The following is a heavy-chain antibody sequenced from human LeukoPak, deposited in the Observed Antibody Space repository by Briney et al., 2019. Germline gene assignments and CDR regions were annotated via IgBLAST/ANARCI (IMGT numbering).Heavy chain of an antibody. Sequence: ASVKVSCKASGYTFTSYGISWVRQAPGQGLEWMGWISAYNGNTNYAQKLQGRVTMTTDTSTSTAYMELRSLRSDDTAVYYCAGVYYESSGYYWNWFDPWGQGTLVTVSS. D-gene: IGHD3-22*01. CDR2: ISAYNGNT. CDR1: GYTFTSYG. V-gene: IGHV1-18*01. CDR3: AGVYYESSGYYWNWFDP. J-gene: IGHJ5*02.